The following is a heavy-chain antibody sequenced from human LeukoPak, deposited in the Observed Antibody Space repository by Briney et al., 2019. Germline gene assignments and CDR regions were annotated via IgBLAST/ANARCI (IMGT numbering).Heavy chain of an antibody. CDR1: GFTFSAYA. V-gene: IGHV3-23*01. CDR2: ISGSGGST. Sequence: HPGGSLRLSCAASGFTFSAYAMSWVRQAPGKGLEWVSAISGSGGSTYYADSVKGRFTISRDTSKNTLYLQMNSLRAEDTAVYYCAKDRDGDCWDYYYYMDVWGKGTTVTISS. D-gene: IGHD2-21*01. CDR3: AKDRDGDCWDYYYYMDV. J-gene: IGHJ6*03.